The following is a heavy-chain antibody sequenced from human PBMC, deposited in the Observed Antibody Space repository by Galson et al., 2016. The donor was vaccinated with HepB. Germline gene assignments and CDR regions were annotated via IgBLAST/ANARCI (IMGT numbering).Heavy chain of an antibody. CDR3: TRGYMHTGMNV. J-gene: IGHJ6*02. D-gene: IGHD5-18*01. Sequence: CAISGDSVTNADTIWNWIRQSPSRGLEWLGRTYYRSQWFNEYAVSVKSRITINSDTSRNQFSLQLDSVTPDDTAAYFCTRGYMHTGMNVWGQGTTVTVSS. V-gene: IGHV6-1*01. CDR1: GDSVTNADTI. CDR2: TYYRSQWFN.